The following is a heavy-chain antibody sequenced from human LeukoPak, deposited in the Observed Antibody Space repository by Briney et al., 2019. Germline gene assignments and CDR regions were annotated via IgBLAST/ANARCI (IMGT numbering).Heavy chain of an antibody. CDR1: GYTFTNFD. CDR3: ARAPIPYYYDSSAYYSDY. D-gene: IGHD3-22*01. CDR2: MNPYTGKT. Sequence: ASVKVSCKTSGYTFTNFDINWVRQATGQGLEWSGWMNPYTGKTGYAQKFQGRVTFTGDTSIRTAYMEVSSLTSEDTAVYYCARAPIPYYYDSSAYYSDYWGQGTLVTVSS. J-gene: IGHJ4*02. V-gene: IGHV1-8*03.